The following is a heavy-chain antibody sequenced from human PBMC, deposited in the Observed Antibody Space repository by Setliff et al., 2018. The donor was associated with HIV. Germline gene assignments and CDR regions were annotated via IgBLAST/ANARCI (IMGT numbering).Heavy chain of an antibody. V-gene: IGHV1-46*01. CDR2: INPSVGST. D-gene: IGHD2-8*01. Sequence: ASVKVSCKASGYTFTTYYMHWVRQAPGQGLEWMAVINPSVGSTNYAHKFQGRVTMTRDTSITTAYMELSRLRSDDTAVYYCARGTRVGYCTNGVCPADYWGQGTLVTVSS. J-gene: IGHJ4*02. CDR1: GYTFTTYY. CDR3: ARGTRVGYCTNGVCPADY.